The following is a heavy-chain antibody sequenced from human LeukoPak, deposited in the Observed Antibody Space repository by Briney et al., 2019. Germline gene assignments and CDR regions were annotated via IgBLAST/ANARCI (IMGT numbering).Heavy chain of an antibody. Sequence: GGSLRLSCVASGFTFSSCGMHWVRQAPGKGLEWVSAISGSGSYTDYADSVKGRFTISKDNSKNTLYMRMSSLRAEDTAVYYCAKRRYDSSGHFDSWGQGTLVTVSS. CDR2: ISGSGSYT. J-gene: IGHJ4*02. CDR1: GFTFSSCG. V-gene: IGHV3-23*01. CDR3: AKRRYDSSGHFDS. D-gene: IGHD3-22*01.